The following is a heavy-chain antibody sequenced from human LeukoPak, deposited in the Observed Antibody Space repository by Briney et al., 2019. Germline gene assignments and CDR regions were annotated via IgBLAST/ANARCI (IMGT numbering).Heavy chain of an antibody. J-gene: IGHJ6*03. D-gene: IGHD2-2*01. Sequence: SETLSLTCAVYGGSFSGYYWSWIRQPPGKGLEWIGEINHSGSTNYNPSLKSRVSISVDTSKNQFSLKLSSVTAADTAVYYCARCSTTHCYYYYYMDVWGKGTTVTVSS. CDR2: INHSGST. V-gene: IGHV4-34*01. CDR1: GGSFSGYY. CDR3: ARCSTTHCYYYYYMDV.